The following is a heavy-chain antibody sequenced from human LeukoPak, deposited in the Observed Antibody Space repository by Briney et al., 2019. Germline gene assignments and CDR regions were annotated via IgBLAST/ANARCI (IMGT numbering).Heavy chain of an antibody. D-gene: IGHD5-12*01. V-gene: IGHV4-4*09. J-gene: IGHJ4*02. CDR2: ISSSGSV. CDR3: ARIPLGYSGAYYFDY. Sequence: GSLTLPCAPSGFPFTSYPMSWPRHPPGRALEWIVYISSSGSVNDNPSLRSRVTISVDTFKNQFFLNLSSVSAADTAVYYWARIPLGYSGAYYFDYWGQGTLVAVSP. CDR1: GFPFTSYP.